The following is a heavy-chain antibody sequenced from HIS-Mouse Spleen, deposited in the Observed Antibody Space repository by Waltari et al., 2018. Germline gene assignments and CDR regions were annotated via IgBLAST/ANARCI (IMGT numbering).Heavy chain of an antibody. Sequence: QVQLVESGGGVVQPGRSLRLSCAASGFTFSSYAMHWVRQAPGKGLGWGVVKSDDGRNKYYADAVKGRFTISRDNSKNTLYLQMNSLRAEDTAVYYCARVTGGGYWGQGTLVTVSS. D-gene: IGHD3-10*01. CDR2: KSDDGRNK. J-gene: IGHJ4*02. CDR1: GFTFSSYA. CDR3: ARVTGGGY. V-gene: IGHV3-30*04.